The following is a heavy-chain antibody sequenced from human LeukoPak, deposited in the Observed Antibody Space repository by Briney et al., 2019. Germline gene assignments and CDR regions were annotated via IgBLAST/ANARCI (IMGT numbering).Heavy chain of an antibody. D-gene: IGHD2-15*01. CDR3: ARDYGGPHYFDY. CDR2: ITTATSSYI. CDR1: GFTFSSHD. J-gene: IGHJ4*02. Sequence: NPGGSLRLSCAASGFTFSSHDMNWVRQAPGKGLEWASSITTATSSYIYYADSVKGRFTISRDDAKNSLYLQMDSLRAEDTAVYYCARDYGGPHYFDYWGQGTLVTVSS. V-gene: IGHV3-21*01.